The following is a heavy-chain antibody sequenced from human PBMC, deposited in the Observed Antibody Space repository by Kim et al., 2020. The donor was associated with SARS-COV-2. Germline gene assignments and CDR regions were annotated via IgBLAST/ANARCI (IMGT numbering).Heavy chain of an antibody. CDR1: GGTFSSYA. Sequence: SVKVSCKASGGTFSSYAISWVRQAPGQGLEWMGRIIPIFGIANYAQKFQGRVTITADKSTSTAYMELSSLRSEDTAVYYCATQRWDYYDSSVHNYWGQGTLVTVSS. D-gene: IGHD3-22*01. CDR2: IIPIFGIA. V-gene: IGHV1-69*04. CDR3: ATQRWDYYDSSVHNY. J-gene: IGHJ4*02.